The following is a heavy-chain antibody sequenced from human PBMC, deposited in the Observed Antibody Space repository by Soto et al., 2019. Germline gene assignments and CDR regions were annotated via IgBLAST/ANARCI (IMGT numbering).Heavy chain of an antibody. J-gene: IGHJ4*02. Sequence: PGGSLRLSCAASGFTFSSYGMHWVRQAPGKGLEWVAVIWYDGSNKYYADSVKGRFTISRDNSKNTLYLQMNSLRAEDTAVYYCARPFDAMTTVTTPHYWGQGTLVTVSS. D-gene: IGHD4-17*01. V-gene: IGHV3-33*01. CDR2: IWYDGSNK. CDR1: GFTFSSYG. CDR3: ARPFDAMTTVTTPHY.